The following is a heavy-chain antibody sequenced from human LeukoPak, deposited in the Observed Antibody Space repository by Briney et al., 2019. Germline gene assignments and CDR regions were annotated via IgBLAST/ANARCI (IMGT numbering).Heavy chain of an antibody. J-gene: IGHJ4*02. CDR3: ARGSRWLQLGPFDY. D-gene: IGHD5-24*01. V-gene: IGHV3-30*01. CDR2: MSYDGSDN. CDR1: GFTFSSYT. Sequence: PGRSLRLSCAASGFTFSSYTMHWVRQAPGKWLEWVAVMSYDGSDNYYADSVKGRFTISRDNSRTTVYLQMNSLRAEDTAVYYCARGSRWLQLGPFDYWGQGTLVTVYS.